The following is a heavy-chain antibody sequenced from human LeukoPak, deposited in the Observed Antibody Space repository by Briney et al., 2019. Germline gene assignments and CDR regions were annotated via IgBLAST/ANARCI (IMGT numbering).Heavy chain of an antibody. D-gene: IGHD3-22*01. CDR1: GYTFTSYY. CDR2: INPNSGGT. CDR3: ATDAYYYDSSGYSTSVHYFDY. Sequence: ASVKVSCKASGYTFTSYYMHWVRQAPGQGLEWMGRINPNSGGTNYAQKFQGRVTMTRDTSISTAYMELSRLRSDDTAVYYCATDAYYYDSSGYSTSVHYFDYWGQGTLVTVSS. J-gene: IGHJ4*02. V-gene: IGHV1-2*06.